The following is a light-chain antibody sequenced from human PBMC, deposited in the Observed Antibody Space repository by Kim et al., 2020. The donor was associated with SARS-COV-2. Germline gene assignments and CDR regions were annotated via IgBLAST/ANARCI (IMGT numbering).Light chain of an antibody. CDR1: SPNIGRNS. CDR3: AAWDDRLGVV. V-gene: IGLV1-47*01. J-gene: IGLJ2*01. Sequence: QSVLTQPPSASGTPGQRVTISCSGSSPNIGRNSVYWYQQLPGSAPKLLIYGNNQRPSGVPDRFSGSKSGTSASLAISGLRSGDEADYYCAAWDDRLGVVFGGGTQLTVL. CDR2: GNN.